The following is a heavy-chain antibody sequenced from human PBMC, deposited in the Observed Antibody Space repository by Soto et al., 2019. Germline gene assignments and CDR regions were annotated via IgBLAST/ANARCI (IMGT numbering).Heavy chain of an antibody. V-gene: IGHV4-34*01. CDR3: ARELRLQGSWRYYYYGMDV. CDR2: INHSGST. D-gene: IGHD6-13*01. J-gene: IGHJ6*02. CDR1: GGSFSGYY. Sequence: PSETLSLTCAVYGGSFSGYYWSWIRQPPGKXLEWIGEINHSGSTNYNPSLKSRVTISVDTSKNQFSLKLSSVTAADTAVYYCARELRLQGSWRYYYYGMDVWGQGPTVTVSS.